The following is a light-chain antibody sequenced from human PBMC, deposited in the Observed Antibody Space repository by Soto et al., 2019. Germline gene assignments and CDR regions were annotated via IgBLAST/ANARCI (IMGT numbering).Light chain of an antibody. CDR1: SSDVGGYKY. CDR2: QVS. CDR3: GSFTSSSTWV. J-gene: IGLJ3*02. Sequence: QSVLTQPASVSGSPGQSITLSCTGTSSDVGGYKYVSWYQQHPGKAPKLMISQVSNRPSGVSDRFSGSKSGNTASLTISGLQAEDEADYYCGSFTSSSTWVFGGGTQLTVL. V-gene: IGLV2-14*01.